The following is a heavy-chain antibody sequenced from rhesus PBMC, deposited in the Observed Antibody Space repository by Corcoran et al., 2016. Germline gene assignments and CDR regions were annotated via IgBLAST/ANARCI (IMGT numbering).Heavy chain of an antibody. J-gene: IGHJ4*01. CDR1: GYSISSGYG. Sequence: QLQLQESGPGLVKPSETLSLTCAVSGYSISSGYGWSWIRQPPGKGLGWIVYITYSGRTSYNPSLKSRVTISRDTSKNQFSLKLSSVTAAETAVYYCARRAAAFDYWGQGVLVTVSS. CDR3: ARRAAAFDY. D-gene: IGHD6-43*01. V-gene: IGHV4-122*02. CDR2: ITYSGRT.